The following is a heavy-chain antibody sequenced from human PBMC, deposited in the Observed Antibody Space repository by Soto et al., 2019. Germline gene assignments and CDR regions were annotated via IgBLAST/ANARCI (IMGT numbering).Heavy chain of an antibody. V-gene: IGHV1-2*02. D-gene: IGHD2-8*01. J-gene: IGHJ4*02. CDR1: GYTFTGYY. CDR3: ATSLKTNGYYFDY. CDR2: INPNSAGT. Sequence: ASVKVSCKASGYTFTGYYMHWVRQAPGQGLEYMGWINPNSAGTNYAQKFQGRVTMTRDTSISTAYMELSRLRSDDTAVYYWATSLKTNGYYFDYWGQGTLVTVSS.